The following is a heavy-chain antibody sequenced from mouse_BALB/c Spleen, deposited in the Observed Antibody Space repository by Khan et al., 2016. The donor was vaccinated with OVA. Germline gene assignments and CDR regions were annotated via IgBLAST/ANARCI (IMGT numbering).Heavy chain of an antibody. CDR3: TRSGWAACAY. V-gene: IGHV1S81*02. CDR1: GYTFTSYY. J-gene: IGHJ3*01. Sequence: QVQLQQPGAELVKPGASVKLSCKASGYTFTSYYIYWVKQRPGQGLEWIGGINPSNGDTYFNEKFASKATLTVDKSSSTAFMQVRSLTSEDSAVYYCTRSGWAACAYWGQGTLVTDSA. D-gene: IGHD1-1*02. CDR2: INPSNGDT.